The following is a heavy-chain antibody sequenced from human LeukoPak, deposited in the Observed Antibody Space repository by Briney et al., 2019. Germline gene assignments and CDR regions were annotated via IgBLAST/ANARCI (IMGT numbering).Heavy chain of an antibody. V-gene: IGHV3-23*01. CDR2: IITSGGHT. D-gene: IGHD6-13*01. Sequence: GGSLRLSCAASGFAFNSYAMSWVRQAPGKGLEWVSGIITSGGHTYFADSVKGRFTISRDNSKNTLYLQMNSLRAEDTAVYYCAKDDSRTLDHFDYWGQGALVTVSS. CDR1: GFAFNSYA. J-gene: IGHJ4*02. CDR3: AKDDSRTLDHFDY.